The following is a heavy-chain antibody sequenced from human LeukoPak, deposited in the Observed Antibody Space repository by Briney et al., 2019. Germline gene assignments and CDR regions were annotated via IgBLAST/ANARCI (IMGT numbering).Heavy chain of an antibody. D-gene: IGHD2-2*01. V-gene: IGHV1-8*02. Sequence: ASVKVSCKASGYTFTSYGINWVRQATGQGLEWMGWMNPNSGNTGYTQKFQGRVTMTRNTSISTAYMELSSLRSEDTAVCYCARIIGGYCSSTSCYNDAFDIWGQGTMVTVSS. J-gene: IGHJ3*02. CDR3: ARIIGGYCSSTSCYNDAFDI. CDR2: MNPNSGNT. CDR1: GYTFTSYG.